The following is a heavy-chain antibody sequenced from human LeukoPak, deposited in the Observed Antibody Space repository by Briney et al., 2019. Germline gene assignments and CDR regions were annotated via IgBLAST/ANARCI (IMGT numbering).Heavy chain of an antibody. CDR1: GFTFSNYP. CDR3: ARSANYDSSGYLFDY. Sequence: GGSLRLSCAASGFTFSNYPMAWVRQAPGKGLEWVSRIDTSGGSTFYADSVKGRFTISRDTSRNILYLQMNSLRVEDTAVYHCARSANYDSSGYLFDYWGQGTRVTVSS. D-gene: IGHD3-22*01. V-gene: IGHV3-23*01. CDR2: IDTSGGST. J-gene: IGHJ4*02.